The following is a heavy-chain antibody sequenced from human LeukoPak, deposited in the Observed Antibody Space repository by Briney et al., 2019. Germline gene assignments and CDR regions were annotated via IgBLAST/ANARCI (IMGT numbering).Heavy chain of an antibody. D-gene: IGHD3-16*01. CDR1: GYIFTGYY. CDR3: SRDERYSDADHHYPDLGY. Sequence: ASVKVSCKASGYIFTGYYLFWVRQAPGQGLEWMGWVNPNGGATRYAQKFQGRVTLTCDTSIRTTYMELSSLTSDDTAVYYCSRDERYSDADHHYPDLGYWGQGTLVTVSS. J-gene: IGHJ4*02. V-gene: IGHV1-2*02. CDR2: VNPNGGAT.